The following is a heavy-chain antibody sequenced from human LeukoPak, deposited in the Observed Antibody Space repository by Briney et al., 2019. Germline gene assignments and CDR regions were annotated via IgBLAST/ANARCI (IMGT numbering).Heavy chain of an antibody. CDR3: ARHRSGYGDPTGAFDT. CDR1: GGSFSGYY. D-gene: IGHD4-17*01. CDR2: INHSGST. V-gene: IGHV4-34*01. Sequence: PSETLSLTCAVYGGSFSGYYWSWIRQPPGKGLEWIGEINHSGSTNYNPSLKSRVTISVDTSKNQFSLKLSSVTAADTAVYYCARHRSGYGDPTGAFDTWGQGTMVTVSS. J-gene: IGHJ3*02.